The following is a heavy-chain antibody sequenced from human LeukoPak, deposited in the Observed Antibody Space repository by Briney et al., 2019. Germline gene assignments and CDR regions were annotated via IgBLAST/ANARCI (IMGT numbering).Heavy chain of an antibody. CDR3: ATMYCSGGSCYSGTSYFDY. D-gene: IGHD2-15*01. CDR1: GYTFTSYG. J-gene: IGHJ4*02. V-gene: IGHV1-18*04. Sequence: ASVTVSCKASGYTFTSYGMRWVRQAPGKGLEWMGWISACNGNTNYAHTLQGRATMTTATSTRPAYMELRSLRSDDTAVYYCATMYCSGGSCYSGTSYFDYWGQGTLVTVSS. CDR2: ISACNGNT.